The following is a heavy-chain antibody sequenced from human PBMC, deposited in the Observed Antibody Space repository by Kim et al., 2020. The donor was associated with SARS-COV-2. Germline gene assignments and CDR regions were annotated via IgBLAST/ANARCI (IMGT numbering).Heavy chain of an antibody. CDR1: GYTFTYYY. V-gene: IGHV7-4-1*02. CDR2: INTNTGNP. J-gene: IGHJ4*02. Sequence: ASVKVSCKASGYTFTYYYMNWVRQAPGQGLEWMGRINTNTGNPTYAQGFTGRFVFSLDTSVSTAYLQISSLKAEDTAVYYCARGERRITDWGQGNLVTVSS. CDR3: ARGERRITD.